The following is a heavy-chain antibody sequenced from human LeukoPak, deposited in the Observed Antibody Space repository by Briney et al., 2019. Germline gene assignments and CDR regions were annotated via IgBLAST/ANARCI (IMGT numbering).Heavy chain of an antibody. V-gene: IGHV1-69*13. D-gene: IGHD1-26*01. Sequence: ASVKVSCKASGGTFSSYAISWVRQAPGQGLEWMGGIIPIFGTANYAQKFQGRVTITADESTSTAYMELSSLRSEDTAVYYCASEGSGSCRSDYWGQGTLVTVSS. J-gene: IGHJ4*02. CDR1: GGTFSSYA. CDR2: IIPIFGTA. CDR3: ASEGSGSCRSDY.